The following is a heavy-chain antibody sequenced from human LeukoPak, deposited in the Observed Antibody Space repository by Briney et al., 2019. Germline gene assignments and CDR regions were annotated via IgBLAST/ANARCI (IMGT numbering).Heavy chain of an antibody. Sequence: ASVKVSCKASRGTFSSYALSWVRQAPGQGLEWMGGIIPIFGTANYAQKFQGTVTLTADKSPSTAYMELSSLRSEETAVFYCHERGASPVLVSDYWGQRTMVTVAS. CDR2: IIPIFGTA. D-gene: IGHD4/OR15-4a*01. CDR1: RGTFSSYA. J-gene: IGHJ4*02. CDR3: HERGASPVLVSDY. V-gene: IGHV1-69*06.